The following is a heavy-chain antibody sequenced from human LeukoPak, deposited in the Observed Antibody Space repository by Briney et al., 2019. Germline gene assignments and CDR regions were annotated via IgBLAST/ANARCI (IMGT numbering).Heavy chain of an antibody. CDR1: GFTFSSYA. Sequence: GGSLRLSCAASGFTFSSYAMSWVRQAPGRGLEWVANIKQDGSEKYYVDSVKGQFTISRDNAKNSLYLQMNSLRAEDTAVYYCVLKWLNHAGRFWGQGTLVTVSS. D-gene: IGHD3-22*01. CDR3: VLKWLNHAGRF. V-gene: IGHV3-7*01. CDR2: IKQDGSEK. J-gene: IGHJ4*02.